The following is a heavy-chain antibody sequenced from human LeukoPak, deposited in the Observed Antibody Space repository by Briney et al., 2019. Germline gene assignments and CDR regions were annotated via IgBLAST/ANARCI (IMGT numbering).Heavy chain of an antibody. V-gene: IGHV3-23*01. J-gene: IGHJ6*02. Sequence: GGSLRLSCAASGFTFSSYAMSWVRQAPGKGLEWVSVISGSGGSTYYADSVKGRVTISRDNSKNTLYLQMNSLRAEDTAVYYCAKGGSRGYYYGMDVWGQGTTVTVSS. CDR2: ISGSGGST. CDR1: GFTFSSYA. CDR3: AKGGSRGYYYGMDV. D-gene: IGHD2-15*01.